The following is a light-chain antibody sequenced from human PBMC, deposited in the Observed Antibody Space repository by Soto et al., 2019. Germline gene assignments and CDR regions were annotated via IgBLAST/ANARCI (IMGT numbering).Light chain of an antibody. CDR1: QTVSNNY. Sequence: IFLTQSPGNLSWSPGYTSTLPCRSSQTVSNNYLAWCQQKPGQANRVIMYGAYRRATGIQDRFSGGGSGTDFTLTIRRLEPEDFAVYFCKQYAGPQTTVGQGPRRAIK. V-gene: IGKV3-20*01. CDR2: GAY. J-gene: IGKJ5*01. CDR3: KQYAGPQTT.